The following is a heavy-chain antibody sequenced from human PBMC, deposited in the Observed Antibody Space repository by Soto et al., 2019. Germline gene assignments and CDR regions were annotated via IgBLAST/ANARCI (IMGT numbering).Heavy chain of an antibody. V-gene: IGHV1-69*01. CDR2: IIPVFGTA. D-gene: IGHD3-10*01. CDR1: GGTFSSYA. J-gene: IGHJ6*02. Sequence: QVQLVQSGAEVKKPGSSVKVSCKASGGTFSSYAISWVRQAPGQGLEWMGGIIPVFGTANYAQKFQGRVTITADASTSTSYMELSRLRSEDTAVYYCARDPMVRGVTYFYYGMDVWGQGPTVTVSS. CDR3: ARDPMVRGVTYFYYGMDV.